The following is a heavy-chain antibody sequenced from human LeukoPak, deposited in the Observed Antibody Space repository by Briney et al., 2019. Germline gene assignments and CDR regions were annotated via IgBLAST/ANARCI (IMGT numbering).Heavy chain of an antibody. J-gene: IGHJ6*02. D-gene: IGHD2-2*01. Sequence: SETLSLTCTVSGGSIRSYYWSWIRQPPGKGLEWIGYIYYSGSTNYNPSLKSRVTISVDTSKNQFSLRLSSATAADTAVYYCARTPGVPAAIGRYYYGMDVWGQGTTVTVSS. CDR2: IYYSGST. CDR3: ARTPGVPAAIGRYYYGMDV. CDR1: GGSIRSYY. V-gene: IGHV4-59*01.